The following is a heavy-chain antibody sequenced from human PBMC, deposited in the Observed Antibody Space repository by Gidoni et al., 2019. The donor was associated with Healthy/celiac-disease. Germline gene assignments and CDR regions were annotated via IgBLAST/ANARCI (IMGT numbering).Heavy chain of an antibody. CDR1: GFTFSSYS. CDR2: ISSSSSYI. Sequence: EVQLVESGGGLVKPGGSLRLSCAASGFTFSSYSMNWVRQAPGKGLEWVSSISSSSSYIYYADSVKGRFTISRDNAKNSLYLQMNSLRAEDTAVYYCARGNYYYGSGSYQGGVDYWGQGTLVTVSS. J-gene: IGHJ4*02. CDR3: ARGNYYYGSGSYQGGVDY. V-gene: IGHV3-21*01. D-gene: IGHD3-10*01.